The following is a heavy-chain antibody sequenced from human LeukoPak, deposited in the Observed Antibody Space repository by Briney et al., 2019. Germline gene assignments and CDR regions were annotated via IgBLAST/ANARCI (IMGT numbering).Heavy chain of an antibody. V-gene: IGHV3-74*01. J-gene: IGHJ5*02. CDR3: ARDLFYDSSGYYAFVP. D-gene: IGHD3-22*01. Sequence: GGSLRLSCAASGFTFSSYWMHWVRQAPGKGLGWVTRTNSDGSSTVYADSVKGRFTISRDNAKNTLYLQMNSLRAEDTAVYYCARDLFYDSSGYYAFVPWGQGTLVTVSS. CDR2: TNSDGSST. CDR1: GFTFSSYW.